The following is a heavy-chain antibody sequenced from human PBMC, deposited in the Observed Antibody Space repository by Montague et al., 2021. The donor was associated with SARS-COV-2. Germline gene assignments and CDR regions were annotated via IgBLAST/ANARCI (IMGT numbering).Heavy chain of an antibody. V-gene: IGHV4-59*08. J-gene: IGHJ3*02. CDR2: VYYSGST. Sequence: SETLSLTCAVSGGSISCYYWSWIRQPPGKGLEWIGFVYYSGSTYYNPPLRSRVTISVDTSKNHFSLNLSSVTAADTAVYYCARLSHKMPEAAFDNWGQGTMVTVSS. D-gene: IGHD2-2*01. CDR1: GGSISCYY. CDR3: ARLSHKMPEAAFDN.